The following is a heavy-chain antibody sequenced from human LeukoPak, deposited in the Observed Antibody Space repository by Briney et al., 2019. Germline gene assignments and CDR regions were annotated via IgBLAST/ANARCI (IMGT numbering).Heavy chain of an antibody. CDR3: ARVEVVVTAIRRGNYFGY. CDR1: GGSVSGYY. J-gene: IGHJ4*02. V-gene: IGHV4-34*01. CDR2: INHSGST. Sequence: SETLSLTCAVYGGSVSGYYWSWIRQPPGKGLEWIGEINHSGSTNYNPSLKSRVTISVDTSKNQFSLKLSSVTAADTAVYYCARVEVVVTAIRRGNYFGYWGQGTLVTVSS. D-gene: IGHD2-21*02.